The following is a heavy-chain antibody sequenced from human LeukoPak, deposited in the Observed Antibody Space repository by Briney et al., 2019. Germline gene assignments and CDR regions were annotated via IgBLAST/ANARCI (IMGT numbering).Heavy chain of an antibody. V-gene: IGHV3-30-3*01. CDR1: GFTFSSYA. CDR2: ISYDGSNK. Sequence: TGGSLRLSCAASGFTFSSYAMSWVRQAPGKGLEWVAVISYDGSNKYYADSVKGRFTISRDNSKNTLYLQMNSLRAEDTAVYYCARDGVEQLRDAFDIWGQGTMVTVSS. J-gene: IGHJ3*02. CDR3: ARDGVEQLRDAFDI. D-gene: IGHD5-18*01.